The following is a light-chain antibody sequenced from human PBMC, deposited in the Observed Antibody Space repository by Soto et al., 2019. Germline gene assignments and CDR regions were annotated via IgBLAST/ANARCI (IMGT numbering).Light chain of an antibody. V-gene: IGKV1-9*01. CDR2: AAS. Sequence: DIQLTQSPSFLSASVADRVTITCRASQGISSYFAWYQQKPGKAPKLLIYAASSLQSGVPSRFSGSGFGTDFTLTITSLQPEDFATYYCQQVESYPSTFGGGTKVDI. J-gene: IGKJ4*01. CDR1: QGISSY. CDR3: QQVESYPST.